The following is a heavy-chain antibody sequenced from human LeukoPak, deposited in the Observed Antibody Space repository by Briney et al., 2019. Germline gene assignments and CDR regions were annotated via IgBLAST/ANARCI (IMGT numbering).Heavy chain of an antibody. Sequence: GGSLRRSCAASGFTCSSYAMSWVRQAPGKGLEWVSAISGSGGSTYYADSVKGRFTISRDNSKNALYLQMNSLRAEDTAVYYCAKDLGGSSPTWFDPWGQGTLVTVSS. V-gene: IGHV3-23*01. D-gene: IGHD1-26*01. CDR2: ISGSGGST. CDR3: AKDLGGSSPTWFDP. J-gene: IGHJ5*02. CDR1: GFTCSSYA.